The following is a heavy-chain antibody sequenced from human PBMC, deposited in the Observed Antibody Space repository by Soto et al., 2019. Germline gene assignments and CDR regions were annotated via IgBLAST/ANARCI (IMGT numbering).Heavy chain of an antibody. CDR3: RRDGSGGIIDS. J-gene: IGHJ3*01. CDR1: GYTFTGYG. Sequence: QVQLVQSGAEVKKPGASVKVSCKTSGYTFTGYGINWVRQAPGHGLEWMGWFSVFNGNTKYGQNIQDRVIMTTDTATSTAYMELRSLRADDTAVYFCRRDGSGGIIDSWGQGKMLIVSS. V-gene: IGHV1-18*01. D-gene: IGHD2-15*01. CDR2: FSVFNGNT.